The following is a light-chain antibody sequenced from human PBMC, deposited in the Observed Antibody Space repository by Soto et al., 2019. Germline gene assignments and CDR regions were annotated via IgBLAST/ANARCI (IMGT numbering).Light chain of an antibody. J-gene: IGKJ4*01. V-gene: IGKV1-39*01. Sequence: DIQVTQSPSSLSASVGDRVTIPCRTSQKLKIFLNWYQQKPGRAPMVVISAASNLESGVPSRFSGRGSGTEFSLTISNLQPGDSELYFCLESDSTPLAFGGWNRVEIK. CDR3: LESDSTPLA. CDR1: QKLKIF. CDR2: AAS.